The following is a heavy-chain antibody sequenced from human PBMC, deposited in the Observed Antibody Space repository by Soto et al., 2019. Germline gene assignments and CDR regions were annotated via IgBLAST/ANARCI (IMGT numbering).Heavy chain of an antibody. Sequence: CKSSGGTLSSYAFSWLRQAPGQGLEWLGAIIPIHGKINYPQKLQGRVSISADKSTNTVFMELSSLRHEDTAVYYCARGFYRRSVDNPMVRSSWVEPWGQGTLVPFCS. CDR1: GGTLSSYA. J-gene: IGHJ5*02. CDR2: IIPIHGKI. D-gene: IGHD5-18*01. V-gene: IGHV1-69*10. CDR3: ARGFYRRSVDNPMVRSSWVEP.